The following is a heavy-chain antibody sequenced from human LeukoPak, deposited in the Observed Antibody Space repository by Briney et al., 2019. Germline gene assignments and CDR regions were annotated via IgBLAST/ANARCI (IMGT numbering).Heavy chain of an antibody. Sequence: SETLSLTCIVSGASISSSDYYWGWIRQPPGRGLEWIGAIYYSGTTSYNATLKSRLSISVDTSKNQFSLRLSSLTAADTAVYYCARLQYYYDRSGYTLDYWGQGTLVTVSS. CDR1: GASISSSDYY. J-gene: IGHJ4*02. CDR2: IYYSGTT. CDR3: ARLQYYYDRSGYTLDY. D-gene: IGHD3-22*01. V-gene: IGHV4-39*01.